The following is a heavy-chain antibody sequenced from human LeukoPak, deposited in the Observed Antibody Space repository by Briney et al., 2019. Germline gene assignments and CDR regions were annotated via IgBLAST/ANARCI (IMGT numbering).Heavy chain of an antibody. V-gene: IGHV3-9*01. D-gene: IGHD6-19*01. CDR2: ISWNSGSI. CDR1: GFTFDDYA. J-gene: IGHJ4*02. CDR3: AKGSRSSRPYYFDY. Sequence: GRSLGLSCAASGFTFDDYAMHWVRQAPGKGLEWVSGISWNSGSIGYADSVKGRFTISRDKSKSTLYLQMNSLRAEDTAVYYCAKGSRSSRPYYFDYWGQGTLVTVSS.